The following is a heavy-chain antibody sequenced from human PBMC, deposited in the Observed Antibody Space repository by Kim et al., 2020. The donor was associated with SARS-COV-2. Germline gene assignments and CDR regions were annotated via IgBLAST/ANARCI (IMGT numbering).Heavy chain of an antibody. D-gene: IGHD2-15*01. V-gene: IGHV3-9*01. CDR1: GFNFDDYA. J-gene: IGHJ3*02. CDR3: AKQPIRATSNWWSAAFDI. Sequence: GGSLRLSCAASGFNFDDYAMHWVRQTPGKDPEWVSGINWNSDSIVYADSVKGRFTISRDNAKNSLYLQMNSLRAEDTALYFCAKQPIRATSNWWSAAFDIWGRGTMVTVSS. CDR2: INWNSDSI.